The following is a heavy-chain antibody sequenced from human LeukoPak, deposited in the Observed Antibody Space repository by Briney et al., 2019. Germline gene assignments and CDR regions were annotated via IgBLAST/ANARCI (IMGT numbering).Heavy chain of an antibody. V-gene: IGHV3-23*01. CDR2: ISGSGGST. D-gene: IGHD6-19*01. Sequence: GGSLRLSCAASGFTFSSYAMSWVRQAPGKGLEWVSAISGSGGSTYYAYSVKGRFTISRDNSKTTLYLQMNSLRAEDTAVYYCAKAFGIAVDPIGYWGQGTLVTVSS. CDR1: GFTFSSYA. CDR3: AKAFGIAVDPIGY. J-gene: IGHJ4*02.